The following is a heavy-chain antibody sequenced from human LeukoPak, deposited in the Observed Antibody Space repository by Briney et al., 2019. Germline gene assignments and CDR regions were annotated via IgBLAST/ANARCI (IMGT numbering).Heavy chain of an antibody. D-gene: IGHD6-13*01. Sequence: GGSLRLSCVASRFTLSSYWMNWVRQAPGKGLVWVARTNYDGSYTDYADSVKGRFIISRDNAKNTLYLQMNSLRAEDTAVYYCATEGGSSWHRFDYWGQGTLVTVSS. J-gene: IGHJ4*02. CDR1: RFTLSSYW. CDR3: ATEGGSSWHRFDY. CDR2: TNYDGSYT. V-gene: IGHV3-74*01.